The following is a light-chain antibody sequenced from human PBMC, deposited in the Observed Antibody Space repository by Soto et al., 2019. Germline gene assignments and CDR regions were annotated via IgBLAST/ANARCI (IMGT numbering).Light chain of an antibody. CDR3: LQHNSYPLT. V-gene: IGKV1-17*03. Sequence: DIQMIQSPSAMSASVGDRVTITCRASQGISNYLAWFQQKPGKVPKRLIYGASSLQSGVPSRFSGRGSGTEFTLTISSLQPEDFATYYCLQHNSYPLTFGGGTKVDIK. J-gene: IGKJ4*01. CDR2: GAS. CDR1: QGISNY.